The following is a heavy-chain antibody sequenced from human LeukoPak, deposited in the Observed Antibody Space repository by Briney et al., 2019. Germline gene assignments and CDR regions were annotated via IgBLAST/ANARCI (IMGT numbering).Heavy chain of an antibody. CDR1: GFTFSSYA. J-gene: IGHJ6*03. D-gene: IGHD1-26*01. CDR3: ARVGGYYYYYYMDV. CDR2: ISGSGGST. Sequence: GGSLRLSCAASGFTFSSYAMSWVRQAPGKGLEWLSAISGSGGSTYYADSVKGRFTISRDNAKNSLYLQMNSLRAEDTAVYYCARVGGYYYYYYMDVWGKGTTVTISS. V-gene: IGHV3-23*01.